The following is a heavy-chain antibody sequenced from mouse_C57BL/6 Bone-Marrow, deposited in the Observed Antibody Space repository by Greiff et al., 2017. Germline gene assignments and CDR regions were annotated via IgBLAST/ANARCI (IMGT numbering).Heavy chain of an antibody. CDR1: GYSFTGYY. D-gene: IGHD2-4*01. V-gene: IGHV1-42*01. CDR3: ARSYYDYDLYSFYTRGEGATRPASTQRRSVPDV. Sequence: VQLQQSGPELVKPGASVKISCKASGYSFTGYYMNWVKQSPEKSLEWIGEINPSTGGTTYNQKFKAKATLTVDKSSSTAYMQLKSLTSEDSAVYYCARSYYDYDLYSFYTRGEGATRPASTQRRSVPDV. J-gene: IGHJ1*01. CDR2: INPSTGGT.